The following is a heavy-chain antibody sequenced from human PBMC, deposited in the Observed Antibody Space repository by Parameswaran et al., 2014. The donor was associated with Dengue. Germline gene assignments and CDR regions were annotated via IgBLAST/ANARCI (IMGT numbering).Heavy chain of an antibody. CDR3: AREGYCSSTSCYFGSNWFDP. CDR1: GYTFTSYA. J-gene: IGHJ5*02. D-gene: IGHD2-2*01. V-gene: IGHV7-4-1*02. Sequence: ASVKVSCKASGYTFTSYAMNWVRQAPGQGLEWMGWINTNTGNPTYAQGFTGRFVFSLDTSVSTAYLQISSLKAEDTAVYYCAREGYCSSTSCYFGSNWFDPWGQGTLVTVSS. CDR2: INTNTGNP.